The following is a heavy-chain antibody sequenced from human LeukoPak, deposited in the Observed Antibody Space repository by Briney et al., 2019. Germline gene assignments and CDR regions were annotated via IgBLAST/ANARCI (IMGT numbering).Heavy chain of an antibody. CDR2: IPPCGST. CDR3: AKGSGLGSYDF. Sequence: GGSLRLSCAASGFTFSSHAMAWVRQASGKGLEWVSGIPPCGSTYYADPVKGRFTISRDNSKNTLYLQLTSLRSEDTAVYYCAKGSGLGSYDFWGQGTLVTVSS. D-gene: IGHD1-26*01. CDR1: GFTFSSHA. V-gene: IGHV3-23*01. J-gene: IGHJ4*02.